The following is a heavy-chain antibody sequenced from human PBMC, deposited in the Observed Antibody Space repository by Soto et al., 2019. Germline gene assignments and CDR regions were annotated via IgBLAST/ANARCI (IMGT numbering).Heavy chain of an antibody. J-gene: IGHJ5*02. CDR3: ARGSAYQLYNWFDP. Sequence: VSVKVSCKASGYTFTSYGISWVRQAPGQGLEWMGWISAYNGNTNYAQKLQGRVTMTTDTSTSTAYMELRSLRSDDTAVYYCARGSAYQLYNWFDPWGQGTLVTVSS. D-gene: IGHD2-2*01. CDR2: ISAYNGNT. V-gene: IGHV1-18*01. CDR1: GYTFTSYG.